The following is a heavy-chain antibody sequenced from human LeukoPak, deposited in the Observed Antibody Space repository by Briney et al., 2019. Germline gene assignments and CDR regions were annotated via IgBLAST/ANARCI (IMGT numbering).Heavy chain of an antibody. CDR3: ARRLYDSSGYHYPDY. V-gene: IGHV5-51*03. CDR1: GYSFTSYW. J-gene: IGHJ4*02. Sequence: PGESLKISCKGSGYSFTSYWIGWVRQMPGIGLEWMGIIYPGDSDTGYSPSFQGQVTISADKSISTAYLQWSSLKASDTAMYYCARRLYDSSGYHYPDYWGQGTLVTVSS. CDR2: IYPGDSDT. D-gene: IGHD3-22*01.